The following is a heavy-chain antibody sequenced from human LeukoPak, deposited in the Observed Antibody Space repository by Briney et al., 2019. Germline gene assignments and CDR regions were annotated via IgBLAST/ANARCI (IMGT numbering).Heavy chain of an antibody. V-gene: IGHV4-39*01. CDR2: IYYSGST. CDR1: GGSISSSSYY. J-gene: IGHJ5*02. CDR3: ARQWKEVAVFDP. Sequence: PSETLSLTCTVSGGSISSSSYYWGWIPQPPGKGLEWIGSIYYSGSTYYNPSLKSRVTISVDTSKNQFSLKLSSVTAADTAVYYCARQWKEVAVFDPWGQGSLVIVSS. D-gene: IGHD2-15*01.